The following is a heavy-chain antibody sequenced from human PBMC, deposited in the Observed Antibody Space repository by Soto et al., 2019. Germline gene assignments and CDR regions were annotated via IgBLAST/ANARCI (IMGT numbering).Heavy chain of an antibody. V-gene: IGHV3-30-3*01. J-gene: IGHJ4*02. CDR3: ARDPGSGWYIDY. CDR2: ISYDGSNK. Sequence: QVQLVESGGGVVQPGRSLRLSCAASGFTFSSYAMHWVRQAPAKGLEWEAVISYDGSNKYYADSVKGRFTISRDSSKNRLYLQMNSLRAEDTAVYYCARDPGSGWYIDYWGQGTLVTVS. CDR1: GFTFSSYA. D-gene: IGHD6-19*01.